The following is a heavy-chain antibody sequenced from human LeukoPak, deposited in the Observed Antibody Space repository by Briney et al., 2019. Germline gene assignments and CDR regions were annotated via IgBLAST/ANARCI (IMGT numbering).Heavy chain of an antibody. J-gene: IGHJ4*02. CDR2: IIPSDGST. CDR3: ARGKVVTMVRGVIITYFDY. Sequence: ASVKVSCKASGYXLTRYFIHWVRQAPGQGLEWMGIIIPSDGSTSYAQKFQGRVTMTRDTSTSTVYMELSSLRSEDTAVYYCARGKVVTMVRGVIITYFDYWGQGTLVTVSS. D-gene: IGHD3-10*01. V-gene: IGHV1-46*01. CDR1: GYXLTRYF.